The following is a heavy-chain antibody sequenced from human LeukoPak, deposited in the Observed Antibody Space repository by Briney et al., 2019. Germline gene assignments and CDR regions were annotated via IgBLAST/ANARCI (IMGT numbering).Heavy chain of an antibody. Sequence: GGSLRLSCAASGFTFSSSAMHWVRQVPGKGLEWVSGISWNSDTIDLADSVKGRFTISRDNAKNSLYLQMNRLRAEDTALYYCATNGGGDSGYGNFDYWGQGTLVTVSS. V-gene: IGHV3-9*01. D-gene: IGHD5-12*01. CDR3: ATNGGGDSGYGNFDY. CDR2: ISWNSDTI. CDR1: GFTFSSSA. J-gene: IGHJ4*02.